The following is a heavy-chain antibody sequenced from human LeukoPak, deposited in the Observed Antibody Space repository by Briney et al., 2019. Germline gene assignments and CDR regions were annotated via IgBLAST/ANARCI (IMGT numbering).Heavy chain of an antibody. J-gene: IGHJ4*02. V-gene: IGHV1-2*02. CDR2: INPNSGGT. Sequence: EASVKDSCKASGYTFTGYYMHWVRQAPGQGLEWMGWINPNSGGTNYAQKFQGRVTMTRDTSISTAYMELSRLRSDDTAVYYCAREYYGSGSYALFDYWGQGTLVTVSS. CDR1: GYTFTGYY. D-gene: IGHD3-10*01. CDR3: AREYYGSGSYALFDY.